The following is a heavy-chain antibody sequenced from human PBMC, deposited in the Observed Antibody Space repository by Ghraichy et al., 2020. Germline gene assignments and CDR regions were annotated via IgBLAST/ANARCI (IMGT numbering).Heavy chain of an antibody. V-gene: IGHV1-69*13. CDR3: ARAGGYCSSTSCYVRYAFDI. CDR2: IIPIFGTA. D-gene: IGHD2-2*03. Sequence: SVKVSCKASGGTFSSYAISWVRQVPGQGLEWMGGIIPIFGTANYAQKFQGRVTITADESTSTAYMELSSLRSEDTAVYYCARAGGYCSSTSCYVRYAFDIWGQGTMVTVSS. J-gene: IGHJ3*02. CDR1: GGTFSSYA.